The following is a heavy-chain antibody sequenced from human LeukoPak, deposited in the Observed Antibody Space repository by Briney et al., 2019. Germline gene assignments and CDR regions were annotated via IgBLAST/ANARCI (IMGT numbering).Heavy chain of an antibody. J-gene: IGHJ6*04. V-gene: IGHV3-23*01. CDR1: GFTFSSYA. D-gene: IGHD6-13*01. Sequence: PGGSLRLSCAASGFTFSSYAMSWVRQAPGKGLGWVSAISGSGGSTYYADSVKGRFTISRDNSKNTLYLQMNSLRAEDTAVYYCAKGGGSSIAAAGIGSYYGMDVWGKGTTVTVSS. CDR3: AKGGGSSIAAAGIGSYYGMDV. CDR2: ISGSGGST.